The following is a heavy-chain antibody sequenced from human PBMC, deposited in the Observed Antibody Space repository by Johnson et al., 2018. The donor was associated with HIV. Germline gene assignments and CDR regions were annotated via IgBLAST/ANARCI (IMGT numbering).Heavy chain of an antibody. CDR2: IYSGGSS. J-gene: IGHJ3*02. CDR3: AKGKYSSSHVGAFDI. V-gene: IGHV3-66*01. Sequence: VQLVESGGGLVQPGGSLRLSCAASDFTVGSIYMSWVRQAPGKGLEWVSLIYSGGSSYYADSVKGRFTISRDNSKNTLYLQMNSLRAEDTAVYYCAKGKYSSSHVGAFDIWGQGTMVTVSS. D-gene: IGHD6-13*01. CDR1: DFTVGSIY.